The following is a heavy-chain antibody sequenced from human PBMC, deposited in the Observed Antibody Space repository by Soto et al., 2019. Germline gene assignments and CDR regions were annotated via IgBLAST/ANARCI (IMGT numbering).Heavy chain of an antibody. CDR3: VSSSPTGAFDI. V-gene: IGHV3-21*01. D-gene: IGHD2-8*02. CDR2: ISGSSSYI. Sequence: EVQLVESGGGLVKPGGSLRLSCAASGFTFSSVIMNWVRQAPGKGLEWVSLISGSSSYIYYADSVKGRFTISRDNAKNSLYLQMNSLRAEDTAVFYCVSSSPTGAFDIWGQGTMVAVSS. J-gene: IGHJ3*02. CDR1: GFTFSSVI.